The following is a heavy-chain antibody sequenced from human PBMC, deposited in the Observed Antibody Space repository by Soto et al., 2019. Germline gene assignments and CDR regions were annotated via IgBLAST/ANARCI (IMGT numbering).Heavy chain of an antibody. CDR3: ARDRTDYYGSGSTRRGMDV. CDR2: ISSSSSYT. CDR1: GFTFSDYY. V-gene: IGHV3-11*06. D-gene: IGHD3-10*01. J-gene: IGHJ6*02. Sequence: PGGSLRLSCAASGFTFSDYYMSWIRQAPGKGLEWVSYISSSSSYTNYADSVKGRFTISRDNAKNSLYLQMNSLGAEDTAVYYCARDRTDYYGSGSTRRGMDVWGQGTTVTVSS.